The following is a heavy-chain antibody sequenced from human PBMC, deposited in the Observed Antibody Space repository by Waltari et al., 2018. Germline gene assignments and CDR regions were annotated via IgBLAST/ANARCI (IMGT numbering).Heavy chain of an antibody. V-gene: IGHV3-74*01. CDR1: GFSFSDDW. D-gene: IGHD3-9*01. CDR3: VRGRWILPAT. J-gene: IGHJ5*02. Sequence: EVQLVESGGGLVQPGGSLRLSCVASGFSFSDDWMHWVRQAPGNRPVWLSRLNSDGTSGIDADFVKGRFVTSRDNTKNTLYLQLNNLRVEDTAMYYCVRGRWILPATWGQGTLVTVSS. CDR2: LNSDGTSG.